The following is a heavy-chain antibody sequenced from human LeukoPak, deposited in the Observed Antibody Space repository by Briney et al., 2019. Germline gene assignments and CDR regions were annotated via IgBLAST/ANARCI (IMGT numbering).Heavy chain of an antibody. CDR2: IYYSGTT. V-gene: IGHV4-39*01. CDR1: DGSVSNRNYY. CDR3: AKLVDDSGYYFNWYFDL. Sequence: SEILSLTCIVSDGSVSNRNYYWGWIRQPPEKGLEWIGSIYYSGTTYYNPSLKSRVTISLDTSKNQFSLQLSSVTAADTAVYYCAKLVDDSGYYFNWYFDLWGRGTLVTVSS. J-gene: IGHJ2*01. D-gene: IGHD3-22*01.